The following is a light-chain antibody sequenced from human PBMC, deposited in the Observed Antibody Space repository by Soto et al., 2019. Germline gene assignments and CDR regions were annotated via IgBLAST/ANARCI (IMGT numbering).Light chain of an antibody. J-gene: IGKJ4*01. CDR1: QTVSITY. CDR2: GAS. V-gene: IGKV3-15*01. Sequence: TQSPGTLSLSPGESATLPCRASQTVSITYLTWYQQRPGQAPRLLIYGASTRATDIPARFSASGSGAEFTLTISSLQSEDFALYYCQQYYNWPLTFGGGTKVDI. CDR3: QQYYNWPLT.